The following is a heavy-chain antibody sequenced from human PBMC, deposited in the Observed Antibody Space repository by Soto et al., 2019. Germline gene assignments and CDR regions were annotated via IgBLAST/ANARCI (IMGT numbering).Heavy chain of an antibody. CDR1: GGTFSSYA. CDR2: IIPIFGTA. Sequence: QVQLVQSGAEVKKPGSSVKVSCKASGGTFSSYAISWVRQAPGPGLEWMGGIIPIFGTANYAQKLQGRLTITAKESTSTAYMELGSLRSDDTSLYYCGITIVRGVIPPPDYCGQGTLVTVSS. J-gene: IGHJ4*02. CDR3: GITIVRGVIPPPDY. V-gene: IGHV1-69*01. D-gene: IGHD3-10*01.